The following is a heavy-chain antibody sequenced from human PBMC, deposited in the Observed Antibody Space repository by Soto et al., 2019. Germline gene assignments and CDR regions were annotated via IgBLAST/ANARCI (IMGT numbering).Heavy chain of an antibody. V-gene: IGHV4-30-4*01. CDR3: ARGPRRYASGTYYKRHRSSAFDY. Sequence: PSETLSLTCTVSGGSISSGDYYWSWIRQPPGKGLEWIGYIYYSGGTYNNPSLKSRVTISVDASKNQFSLNLSSVTAADTAVYYCARGPRRYASGTYYKRHRSSAFDYWGQGALVTVSS. CDR2: IYYSGGT. D-gene: IGHD3-10*01. J-gene: IGHJ4*02. CDR1: GGSISSGDYY.